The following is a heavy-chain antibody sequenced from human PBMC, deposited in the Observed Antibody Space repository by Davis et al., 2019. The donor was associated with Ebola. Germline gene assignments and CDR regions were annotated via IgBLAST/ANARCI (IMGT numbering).Heavy chain of an antibody. CDR1: GFTFGNYA. J-gene: IGHJ4*02. V-gene: IGHV3-23*01. Sequence: PGGSLRLSCAASGFTFGNYAMNWVREAPGKGLEWVSGISGTGGTTYYADSVEGRFTISRDNAHNTLFLQMSGLRAEDTAVYYCAKGDRTTLYYDTGHDYWGQGTLVTVSS. CDR2: ISGTGGTT. CDR3: AKGDRTTLYYDTGHDY. D-gene: IGHD3-22*01.